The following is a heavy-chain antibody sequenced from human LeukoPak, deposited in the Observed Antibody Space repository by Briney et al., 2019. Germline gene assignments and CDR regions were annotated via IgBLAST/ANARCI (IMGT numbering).Heavy chain of an antibody. CDR1: GYTFTGYY. V-gene: IGHV1-2*02. CDR2: INPNSGGT. D-gene: IGHD3-10*01. CDR3: ARSPSYYGSGIDY. Sequence: ASVKVSCKASGYTFTGYYMHWVRQAPGQGLEWMGWINPNSGGTNYAQKFQGRVTMTRDTSISTAYMELSRLTSDDTAVYYCARSPSYYGSGIDYWGQGTLVTVSS. J-gene: IGHJ4*02.